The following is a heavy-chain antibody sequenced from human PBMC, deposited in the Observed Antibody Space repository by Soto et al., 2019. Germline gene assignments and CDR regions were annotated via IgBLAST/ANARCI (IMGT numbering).Heavy chain of an antibody. CDR3: ARRTGGSIAAL. V-gene: IGHV4-59*08. CDR2: IYYSGST. D-gene: IGHD6-6*01. Sequence: PSETLSLTCTVSGGSISSYYWSWIRQPPGKGLEWIGYIYYSGSTNYNPSLKSRVTISVDKSKNQFSLKLSSVTAADTAVYYCARRTGGSIAALWGKGTLVTVSS. J-gene: IGHJ4*02. CDR1: GGSISSYY.